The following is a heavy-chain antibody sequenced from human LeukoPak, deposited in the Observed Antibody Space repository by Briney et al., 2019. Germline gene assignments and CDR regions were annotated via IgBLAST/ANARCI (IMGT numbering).Heavy chain of an antibody. V-gene: IGHV3-7*05. CDR3: AKSGPPRWGIWFGEY. D-gene: IGHD3-10*01. Sequence: GGSLRLSCAASGFTFSGYWMTWVRQAPGKGLERVANINEDGSGKYYGDSVKGRFTISRDNSKNTLYLQMDSLRAEDTAVYYCAKSGPPRWGIWFGEYWGQGTLVAVSS. CDR1: GFTFSGYW. J-gene: IGHJ4*02. CDR2: INEDGSGK.